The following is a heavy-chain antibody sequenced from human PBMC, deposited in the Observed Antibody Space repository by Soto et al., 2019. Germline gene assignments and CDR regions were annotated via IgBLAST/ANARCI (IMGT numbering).Heavy chain of an antibody. D-gene: IGHD3-16*01. CDR1: GYTFINYD. CDR2: ISTYNGDT. CDR3: ARGGRRAFDAFAI. J-gene: IGHJ3*02. V-gene: IGHV1-18*01. Sequence: QVQLVQSGAEVKKPGASVKVSCKASGYTFINYDISWVRQAPGQGLEWMGWISTYNGDTTYAQKVQGRLTMTTDTSTSTAYMELRSLSSDDTAVYYCARGGRRAFDAFAIWGQGTMVTVSS.